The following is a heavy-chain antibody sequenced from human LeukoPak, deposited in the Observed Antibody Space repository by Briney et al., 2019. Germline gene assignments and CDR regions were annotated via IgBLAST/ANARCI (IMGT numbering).Heavy chain of an antibody. D-gene: IGHD3-16*01. Sequence: LETLSLTCTVSGGSLSSGSISSYYWSWVRQPAGKGLEWIGRIYTSGTTNYNPSLKSRVTMSVDTSKNQFSLKLNSVTAADTAVYYCASGAPSDYWGQGTLVTVSS. CDR2: IYTSGTT. V-gene: IGHV4-4*07. CDR3: ASGAPSDY. CDR1: GGSLSSGSISSYY. J-gene: IGHJ4*02.